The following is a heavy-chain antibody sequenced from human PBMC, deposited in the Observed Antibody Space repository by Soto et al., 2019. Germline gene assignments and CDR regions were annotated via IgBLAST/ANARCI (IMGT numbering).Heavy chain of an antibody. V-gene: IGHV4-4*02. CDR3: ASSNGRITMVRGVRYWFDP. Sequence: SETLSLTCAVSGGSISSSNWWSWVRQPPGKGLEWIGEIYHSGSTNYNPSLKSRVTISVDKSKNQFSLKLSSVTAADTAVYYCASSNGRITMVRGVRYWFDPWGQGTLVTVSS. D-gene: IGHD3-10*01. CDR1: GGSISSSNW. CDR2: IYHSGST. J-gene: IGHJ5*02.